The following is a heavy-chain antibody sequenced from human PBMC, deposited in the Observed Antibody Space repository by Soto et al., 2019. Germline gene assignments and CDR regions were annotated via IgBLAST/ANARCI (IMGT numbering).Heavy chain of an antibody. Sequence: VQLLESGGGLIKPGVSLSLSCAASGFTFSYGIHWLRQAPGKGLDCVAYISDDSSNKFYGDSVKGRFTISRDNSNNTQFLHINSLRAEDTALYACAKLVIGYCSGTTCDDYWGQGTLVTVSS. J-gene: IGHJ4*02. D-gene: IGHD2-15*01. V-gene: IGHV3-30*18. CDR2: ISDDSSNK. CDR3: AKLVIGYCSGTTCDDY. CDR1: GFTFSYG.